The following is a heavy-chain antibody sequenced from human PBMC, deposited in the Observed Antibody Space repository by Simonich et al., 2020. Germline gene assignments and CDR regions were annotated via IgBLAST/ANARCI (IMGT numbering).Heavy chain of an antibody. D-gene: IGHD5-12*01. V-gene: IGHV5-51*03. CDR3: VRPDSGYDYFDY. CDR1: GYSFTSYW. J-gene: IGHJ4*02. Sequence: EVQLVQSGAEVKKPGESLKISCKGSGYSFTSYWIGWVRHLPGKGLEWRGTTSPGDSDTSDSQSFQGQGTISADKSISTADLQWSSLKASDTAMYYCVRPDSGYDYFDYWGQGTLVTVSS. CDR2: TSPGDSDT.